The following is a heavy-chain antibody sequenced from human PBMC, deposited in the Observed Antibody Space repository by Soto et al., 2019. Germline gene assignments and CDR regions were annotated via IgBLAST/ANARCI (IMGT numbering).Heavy chain of an antibody. CDR3: AKDKGVFNWATSYFDY. V-gene: IGHV3-30*18. Sequence: GSLRLSCAASGFTFSNYAMHWVRQAPGKGLEWVALTSYDGNNEYYTDSVKGRFTISRDNSKNTLFLQMNGPRPEDTAVYYCAKDKGVFNWATSYFDYWGQGALVTVSS. J-gene: IGHJ4*02. D-gene: IGHD1-1*01. CDR1: GFTFSNYA. CDR2: TSYDGNNE.